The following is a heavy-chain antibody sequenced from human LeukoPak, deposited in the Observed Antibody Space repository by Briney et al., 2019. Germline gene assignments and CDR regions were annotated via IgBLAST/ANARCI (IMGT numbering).Heavy chain of an antibody. Sequence: PGGSLRLSCAASGFTFSSYAMSWVRQAPGKGLEWVSAISGSGGSTYYADSVKGRFTISRDNSKNTLYLQMNSLRAEDTAVYYCARDETYDILTGSSGFDYWGQGTLVTVSS. CDR1: GFTFSSYA. CDR3: ARDETYDILTGSSGFDY. D-gene: IGHD3-9*01. CDR2: ISGSGGST. J-gene: IGHJ4*02. V-gene: IGHV3-23*01.